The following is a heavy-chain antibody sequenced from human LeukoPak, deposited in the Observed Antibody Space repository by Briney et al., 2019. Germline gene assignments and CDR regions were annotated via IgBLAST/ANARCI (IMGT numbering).Heavy chain of an antibody. D-gene: IGHD6-6*01. CDR3: ARDKRAARPYYYYYYMDV. Sequence: GGSLRLSCAASGFTFSSYSMNWVRQAPGKGLEWVSSTSSSSSYIYYADSVKGRFTISRDNAKNSLYLQMNSLRAEDTAVYYCARDKRAARPYYYYYYMDVWGKGTTVTVSS. J-gene: IGHJ6*03. V-gene: IGHV3-21*01. CDR2: TSSSSSYI. CDR1: GFTFSSYS.